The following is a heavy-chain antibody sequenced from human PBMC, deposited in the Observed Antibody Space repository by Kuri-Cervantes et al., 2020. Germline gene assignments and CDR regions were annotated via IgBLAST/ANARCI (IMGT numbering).Heavy chain of an antibody. CDR1: GYTFTYRY. CDR2: ISAYNGNT. Sequence: ASVKVSCKASGYTFTYRYLHWVRQAPGQALEWMGWISAYNGNTNYAQKLQGRVTMTTDTSTSTAYMELRSLRSDDTAVYYCARVPPDGYWGQGTLVTVSS. V-gene: IGHV1-18*04. CDR3: ARVPPDGY. J-gene: IGHJ4*02.